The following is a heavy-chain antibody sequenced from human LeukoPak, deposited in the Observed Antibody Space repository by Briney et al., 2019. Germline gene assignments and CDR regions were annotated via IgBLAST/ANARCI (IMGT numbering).Heavy chain of an antibody. D-gene: IGHD6-6*01. CDR3: ARGSYSSSSVSDY. Sequence: ASVKVSCKASGYTFTAYYMHWVRQAPGQGLEWMGWINPNSGGTNYAQNFQGRVTMTRDMSISTAYMELTRLRSEDTAVYYCARGSYSSSSVSDYWGQGTLVTVSS. CDR1: GYTFTAYY. J-gene: IGHJ4*02. V-gene: IGHV1-2*02. CDR2: INPNSGGT.